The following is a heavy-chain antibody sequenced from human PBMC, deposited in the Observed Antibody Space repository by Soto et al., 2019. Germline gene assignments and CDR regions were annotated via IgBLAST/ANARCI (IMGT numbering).Heavy chain of an antibody. J-gene: IGHJ4*02. CDR2: ISYDGSNK. D-gene: IGHD5-18*01. CDR1: GFTFSSYG. V-gene: IGHV3-30*18. CDR3: AKASGGYSYGSYFDY. Sequence: GGSLRLSCAASGFTFSSYGMHWVRQAPGKGLEWVAVISYDGSNKYYADSVKGRFTISRDNSKNTLYLQMNSLRAEDTAVYYCAKASGGYSYGSYFDYWGQGTLVTVS.